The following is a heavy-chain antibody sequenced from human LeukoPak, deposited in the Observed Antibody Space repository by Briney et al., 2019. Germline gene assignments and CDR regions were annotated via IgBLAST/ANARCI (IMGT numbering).Heavy chain of an antibody. CDR3: ARADSSSWFDY. J-gene: IGHJ4*02. Sequence: GESLRLSCDASGFIFSDYYMTWIRQAPGKGLEWVSHISSSGSYRNYADSVKGRFTISRDNAKNSLYLQMDSLRAEDTAVYYCARADSSSWFDYWGQGALVTVSS. V-gene: IGHV3-11*05. CDR2: ISSSGSYR. CDR1: GFIFSDYY. D-gene: IGHD6-13*01.